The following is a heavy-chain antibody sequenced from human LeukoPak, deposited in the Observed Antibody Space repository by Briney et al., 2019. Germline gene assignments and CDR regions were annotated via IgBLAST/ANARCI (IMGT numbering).Heavy chain of an antibody. CDR1: GFTVSSNY. CDR2: IYSGGRT. Sequence: GGSLRLSCAASGFTVSSNYMSWVRQAPGKGLEWVSVIYSGGRTYYADSVKGRFTISRDNSKNTLYLQMNSLRAEDTAVYYCARGFQGRYDFWSGYRRSYWYFDLWGRGTLVTVSS. V-gene: IGHV3-53*01. D-gene: IGHD3-3*01. CDR3: ARGFQGRYDFWSGYRRSYWYFDL. J-gene: IGHJ2*01.